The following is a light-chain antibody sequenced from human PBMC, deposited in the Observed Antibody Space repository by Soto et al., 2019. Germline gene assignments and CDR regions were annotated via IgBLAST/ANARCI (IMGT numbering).Light chain of an antibody. CDR3: QQYVSSPQT. V-gene: IGKV3-20*01. CDR1: QSVSSSY. CDR2: GAS. J-gene: IGKJ1*01. Sequence: EIVLTQSPGTLSLSPGERATLSCRASQSVSSSYLACYQQKPGQAPRLLIYGASNRATGIPDRFSGSGSGTDCTLTISRLEPEDFAMYFCQQYVSSPQTFGQGTKVEIK.